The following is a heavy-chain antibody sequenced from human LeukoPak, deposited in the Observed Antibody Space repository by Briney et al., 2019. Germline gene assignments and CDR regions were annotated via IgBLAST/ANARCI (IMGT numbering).Heavy chain of an antibody. CDR2: ISTNNGNR. CDR3: AREFYYDYWTGYRGMDWNYGMDV. V-gene: IGHV1-18*01. D-gene: IGHD3-3*01. J-gene: IGHJ6*02. CDR1: GYTFGSYG. Sequence: ASVKVACKASGYTFGSYGISWVRQAPGQGLEWLGWISTNNGNRHYAQKIQGRVTMTTDTSTTTAYMELRSLTSDDTAVYFCAREFYYDYWTGYRGMDWNYGMDVWGQGTTVIVSS.